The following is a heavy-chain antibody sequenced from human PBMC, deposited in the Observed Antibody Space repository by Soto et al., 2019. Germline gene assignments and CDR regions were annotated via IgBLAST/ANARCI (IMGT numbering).Heavy chain of an antibody. CDR2: FDPEDGET. CDR1: GYTLTELS. CDR3: ARVGVVVVPAAAYYFDY. Sequence: ASVKVSCKVSGYTLTELSMHWVRQAPGKGLEWMGGFDPEDGETIYAQKFQGRVTMTEDTSTDTAYMELSSLRSEDTAVYYCARVGVVVVPAAAYYFDYWGQGTLVTVSS. V-gene: IGHV1-24*01. J-gene: IGHJ4*02. D-gene: IGHD2-2*01.